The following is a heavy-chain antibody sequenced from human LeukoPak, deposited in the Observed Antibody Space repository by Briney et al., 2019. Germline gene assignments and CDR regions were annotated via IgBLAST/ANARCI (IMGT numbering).Heavy chain of an antibody. Sequence: PGGSLRLSCAASGFTVSSNYMSWVRQAPGKGLEWVSVIYSGGSTYYADSVKGRFTISRDNSKNTLYLQMNSLRAEDMAVYYCARDEGYSYGHDYWGQGTLVTVSS. CDR2: IYSGGST. CDR1: GFTVSSNY. CDR3: ARDEGYSYGHDY. V-gene: IGHV3-66*01. D-gene: IGHD5-18*01. J-gene: IGHJ4*02.